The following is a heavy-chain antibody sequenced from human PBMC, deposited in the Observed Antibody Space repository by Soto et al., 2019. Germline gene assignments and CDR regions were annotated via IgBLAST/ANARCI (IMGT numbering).Heavy chain of an antibody. CDR3: AKGRVTTVTTRNYYYYMDV. Sequence: PGGSLRLSCAASGFTFSSYAMSWVRQAPGKGLEWVSAISGSGGSTYYADSVKGRFTISRDNSKNTLYLQMNSLRAEDTAVYYCAKGRVTTVTTRNYYYYMDVWGKGTTVTVSS. V-gene: IGHV3-23*01. D-gene: IGHD4-17*01. CDR2: ISGSGGST. CDR1: GFTFSSYA. J-gene: IGHJ6*03.